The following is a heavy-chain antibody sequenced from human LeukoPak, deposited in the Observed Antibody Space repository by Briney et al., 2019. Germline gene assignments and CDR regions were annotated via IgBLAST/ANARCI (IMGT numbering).Heavy chain of an antibody. J-gene: IGHJ4*02. CDR1: GYIFTSYW. Sequence: GESLQISCKGSGYIFTSYWIAWVRQLPGKGLEWMGIIYPGDSDTRYSPSFQGQVTISADKSISTAYLQWSSLKASDTAMYYCARQGSYFDYWAQGTLVTVSS. CDR2: IYPGDSDT. V-gene: IGHV5-51*01. CDR3: ARQGSYFDY.